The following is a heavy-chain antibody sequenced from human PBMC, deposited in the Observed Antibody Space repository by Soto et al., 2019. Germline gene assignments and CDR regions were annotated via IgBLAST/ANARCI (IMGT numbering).Heavy chain of an antibody. CDR3: ARDGSDCGDYDWFDP. Sequence: QVQLQESGPGLVKPSETLSLTCTVSGGSISSYDWSWIRQPAGKGLEWIGRIYTSGSTNYNPSLKSRVTMSVDTSKNQFSLKLSSVTAADTAVYYCARDGSDCGDYDWFDPWCQGTLLTVSS. CDR2: IYTSGST. V-gene: IGHV4-4*07. J-gene: IGHJ5*02. CDR1: GGSISSYD. D-gene: IGHD4-17*01.